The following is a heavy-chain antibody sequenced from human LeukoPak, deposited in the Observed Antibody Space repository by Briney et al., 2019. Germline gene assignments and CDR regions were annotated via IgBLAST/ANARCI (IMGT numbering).Heavy chain of an antibody. V-gene: IGHV3-23*01. CDR1: GFTFTSCA. CDR2: ITGSGDRT. D-gene: IGHD3-22*01. Sequence: GWSLRLSCATSGFTFTSCAMSWVRQVPGEGLESLSTITGSGDRTYYADSVKGRFTISRDNSKNTLYLQMSSLRAEDTAVYHCAKDIGNSGYYPIDYWGQGNLVAVSS. CDR3: AKDIGNSGYYPIDY. J-gene: IGHJ4*02.